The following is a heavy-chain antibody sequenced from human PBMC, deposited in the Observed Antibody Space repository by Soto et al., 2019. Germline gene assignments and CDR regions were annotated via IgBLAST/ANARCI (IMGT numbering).Heavy chain of an antibody. CDR1: GFTFSSYS. J-gene: IGHJ4*02. CDR3: ARAPTYYDILTGSPYYFDY. D-gene: IGHD3-9*01. CDR2: ISSSSSYI. Sequence: AGGSLRLSCAASGFTFSSYSMNWVRQAPGKGLEWVSSISSSSSYIYYADSVKGRFTISRDNAKNSLYLQMNSLRAEDTAVYYCARAPTYYDILTGSPYYFDYWGQGTLVTVSS. V-gene: IGHV3-21*01.